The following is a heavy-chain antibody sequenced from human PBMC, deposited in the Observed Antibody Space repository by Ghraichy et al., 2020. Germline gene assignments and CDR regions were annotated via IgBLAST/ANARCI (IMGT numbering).Heavy chain of an antibody. Sequence: GGSLRLSCEASGFTFAGYAMNWVRQAPGKGLEWVSTSSGNTGGTYYTDSVKGRFTVSRDNSKNTLYLQMDSLRAEDTAVYYCAKDKGGSTSSPNHYYGMDVWGQGTTVAVSS. CDR2: SSGNTGGT. J-gene: IGHJ6*02. CDR1: GFTFAGYA. D-gene: IGHD6-13*01. V-gene: IGHV3-23*01. CDR3: AKDKGGSTSSPNHYYGMDV.